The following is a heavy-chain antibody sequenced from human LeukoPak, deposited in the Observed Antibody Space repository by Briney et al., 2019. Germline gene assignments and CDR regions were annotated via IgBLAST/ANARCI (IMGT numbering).Heavy chain of an antibody. CDR2: IYTSGST. CDR1: GCSISSYY. Sequence: SETLSLTCTVCGCSISSYYWSWLRQPAAKGREWIGRIYTSGSTNYNPSLKSRVTMSVDTSKNQVSLKLSSVTAADTAVYYCARVTYHYGSGSYEFYYFDYWGQGTLVTVSS. CDR3: ARVTYHYGSGSYEFYYFDY. J-gene: IGHJ4*02. D-gene: IGHD3-10*01. V-gene: IGHV4-4*07.